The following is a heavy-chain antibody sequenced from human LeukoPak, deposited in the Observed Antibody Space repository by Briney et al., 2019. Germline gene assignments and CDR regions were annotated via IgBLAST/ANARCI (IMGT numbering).Heavy chain of an antibody. V-gene: IGHV3-30*18. CDR1: GFTFSSYG. CDR2: ISYDGSNK. D-gene: IGHD2-2*01. Sequence: PGGSLRLSCAASGFTFSSYGMHWVRQAPGKGLEWLAVISYDGSNKYYADSVKGRFTISRDNSKNTLYLQMNSLRAEDTAVYYCAKDRASGGYCSSTSCYKGYYFDYWGQGTLVTVSS. CDR3: AKDRASGGYCSSTSCYKGYYFDY. J-gene: IGHJ4*02.